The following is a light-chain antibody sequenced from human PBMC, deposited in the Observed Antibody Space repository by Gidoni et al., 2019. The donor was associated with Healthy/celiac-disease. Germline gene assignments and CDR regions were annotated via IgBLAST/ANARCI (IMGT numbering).Light chain of an antibody. J-gene: IGKJ2*01. Sequence: SLPVTPGEPASISCRSSQSLLHSNGYNYLDWYLQKPGQSPQLLIYLGSNRASGVPDRFSGSGSGTDFTLKISRVEAEDVGVYYCMQALQTPYTFXQXTKLEIK. CDR2: LGS. CDR1: QSLLHSNGYNY. V-gene: IGKV2-28*01. CDR3: MQALQTPYT.